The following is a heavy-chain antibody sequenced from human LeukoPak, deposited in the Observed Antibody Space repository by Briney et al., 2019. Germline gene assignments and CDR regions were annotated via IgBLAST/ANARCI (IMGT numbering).Heavy chain of an antibody. CDR2: IYFSGST. CDR3: ARRGRPGTQPPRHGVHANTFDP. CDR1: GGSFGGYY. J-gene: IGHJ5*02. V-gene: IGHV4-34*01. Sequence: SQTLSLACAVYGGSFGGYYWGWTRQPPGKGLEGIGSIYFSGSTYYNPSLKSRVTISIEKSKNNFSLKVNSVPPAATADYYCARRGRPGTQPPRHGVHANTFDPCGQGTLVTASS. D-gene: IGHD1-14*01.